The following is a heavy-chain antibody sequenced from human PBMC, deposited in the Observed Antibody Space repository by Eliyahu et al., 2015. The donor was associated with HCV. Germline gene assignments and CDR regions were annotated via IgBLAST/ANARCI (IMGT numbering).Heavy chain of an antibody. CDR3: TTELMATPRDYFDY. V-gene: IGHV3-15*01. Sequence: EVQLVESGGGLVKPGGSLRLSCAASGFTFSNAWMSWVRQAPGKGLEWVGRIKSKTDGGTTDYAAPVKGRFTISRDDSKNTLYLQMNSLKTEDTAVYYCTTELMATPRDYFDYWGQGTLVTVSS. J-gene: IGHJ4*02. CDR2: IKSKTDGGTT. CDR1: GFTFSNAW. D-gene: IGHD5-24*01.